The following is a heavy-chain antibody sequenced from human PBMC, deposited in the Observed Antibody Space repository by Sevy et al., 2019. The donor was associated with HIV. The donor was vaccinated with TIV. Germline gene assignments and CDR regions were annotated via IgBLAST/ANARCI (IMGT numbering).Heavy chain of an antibody. J-gene: IGHJ4*02. D-gene: IGHD6-13*01. CDR2: ISYDGSNK. Sequence: GSLRLSCAASGFTFSSYAMHWVRQAPGKGLEWVAVISYDGSNKYYADSVKGRFTISRDNSKNTLYLQMNSLRAEDTAVYYCASILSAGMSRRGTRQQLGELDYWGQGTLVTVSS. V-gene: IGHV3-30-3*01. CDR1: GFTFSSYA. CDR3: ASILSAGMSRRGTRQQLGELDY.